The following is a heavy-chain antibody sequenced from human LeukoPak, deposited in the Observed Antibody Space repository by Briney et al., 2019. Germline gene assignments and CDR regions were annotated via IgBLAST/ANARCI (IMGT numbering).Heavy chain of an antibody. CDR2: IIPIFVTT. J-gene: IGHJ4*02. V-gene: IGHV1-69*13. D-gene: IGHD4/OR15-4a*01. Sequence: SVKVSCKASGGRLSTYALAWVRQAPAQGLEWVGVIIPIFVTTRYAQNLQGRVTIIAEESTNTAYMELSSLRSDDAAVYYWARVIGVNGDFFDSWGEGALVTVSS. CDR1: GGRLSTYA. CDR3: ARVIGVNGDFFDS.